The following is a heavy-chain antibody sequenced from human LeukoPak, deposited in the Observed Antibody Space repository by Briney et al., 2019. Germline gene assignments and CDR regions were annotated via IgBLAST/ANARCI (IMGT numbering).Heavy chain of an antibody. Sequence: AGGSLRLSCAASGFTFSTYAMTWVRQAPGKGLEWVSTISGRDGTTYYADSVEGRFTISRDNSKNTLNLQMNSLRAEDTAVYYCAKSGYGACTSTSCYDAFDIWGQGTMVTVSS. D-gene: IGHD2-2*01. CDR1: GFTFSTYA. CDR3: AKSGYGACTSTSCYDAFDI. V-gene: IGHV3-23*01. J-gene: IGHJ3*02. CDR2: ISGRDGTT.